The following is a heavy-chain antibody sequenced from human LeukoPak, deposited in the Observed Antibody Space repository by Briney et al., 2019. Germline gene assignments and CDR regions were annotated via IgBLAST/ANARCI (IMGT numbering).Heavy chain of an antibody. Sequence: ASVKVSCKASGYTFTSYYMHWVRQAPGQGLEWMGIINPSGGSTTYAQKFQARVTMTRDTSTSTVYMELSSLRSEDTAVYSCARAGVVEMATIGFDYWGLGTLVTVSS. J-gene: IGHJ4*02. D-gene: IGHD5-24*01. CDR2: INPSGGST. CDR3: ARAGVVEMATIGFDY. V-gene: IGHV1-46*01. CDR1: GYTFTSYY.